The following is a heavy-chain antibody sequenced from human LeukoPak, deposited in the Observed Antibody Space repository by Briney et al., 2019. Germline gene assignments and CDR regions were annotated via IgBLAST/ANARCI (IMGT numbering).Heavy chain of an antibody. D-gene: IGHD3-10*01. Sequence: QPGGSLRLSCAASGFTFDDYDMHWVRQPPGKGLEWVSDISSSGSTIHYADSVKGRFTISRDNAKNSLYLQMNSLRAEDTAVYYCARVLRGSGYYYYYYMDVWGKGTTVTVSS. CDR3: ARVLRGSGYYYYYYMDV. CDR2: ISSSGSTI. J-gene: IGHJ6*03. V-gene: IGHV3-48*03. CDR1: GFTFDDYD.